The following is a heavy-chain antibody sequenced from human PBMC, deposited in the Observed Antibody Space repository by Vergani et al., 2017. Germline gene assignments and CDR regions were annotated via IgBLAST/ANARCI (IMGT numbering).Heavy chain of an antibody. V-gene: IGHV4-39*07. CDR2: IYYSGST. CDR3: AREAFKWFGKPKGYAFDI. J-gene: IGHJ3*02. CDR1: GGPISSSSYH. D-gene: IGHD3-10*01. Sequence: QLQLQESGPGLVKPSETLSLTRTVSGGPISSSSYHLGWIRQPPGKGLEWIGRIYYSGSTYYNPSLKSRVTISVATSKNQFSLKLSPVTAADTAVYYCAREAFKWFGKPKGYAFDIWGQGTMVTVSS.